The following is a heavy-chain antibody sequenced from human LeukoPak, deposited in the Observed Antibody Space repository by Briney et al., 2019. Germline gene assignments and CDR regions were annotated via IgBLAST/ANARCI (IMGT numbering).Heavy chain of an antibody. J-gene: IGHJ4*02. V-gene: IGHV4-59*12. Sequence: SETLSLTCTVSGGSISGYYWNWSRQPPGKGVEWIGNLYYMRGAWYKSSLKSRVTTSVDTSRNEFSLKLSSVTAADTAVYYCARENDYYDSSGPYLGYWGQGTLVTVSS. D-gene: IGHD3-22*01. CDR3: ARENDYYDSSGPYLGY. CDR2: LYYMRGA. CDR1: GGSISGYY.